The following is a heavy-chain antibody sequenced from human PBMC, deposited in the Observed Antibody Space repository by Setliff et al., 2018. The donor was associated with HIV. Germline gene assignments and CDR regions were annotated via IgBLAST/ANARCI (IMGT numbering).Heavy chain of an antibody. CDR3: ASRIYYYDESRVLREEGFVP. D-gene: IGHD3-22*01. CDR1: GGSIGNNKYY. J-gene: IGHJ5*02. V-gene: IGHV4-39*01. Sequence: TLSLTCSVSGGSIGNNKYYWTWIRQPPGKGLEWTGSIYHTGRTYYNRSLESRLTISIDTSKNQFSLKLTSVTAADTAMYYCASRIYYYDESRVLREEGFVPWGQGTLVTVSS. CDR2: IYHTGRT.